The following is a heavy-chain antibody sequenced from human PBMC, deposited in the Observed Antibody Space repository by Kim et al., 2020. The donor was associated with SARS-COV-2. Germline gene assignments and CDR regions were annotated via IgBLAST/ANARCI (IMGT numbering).Heavy chain of an antibody. CDR1: GFTFDDYG. V-gene: IGHV3-20*01. CDR2: INRNGDDT. D-gene: IGHD3-16*01. J-gene: IGHJ4*02. Sequence: GGSLRLSCAASGFTFDDYGMSWVRQVPGKGVEWVSGINRNGDDTGYGDSVKGRFSIYRDNRKNSLYLQMNSLRAEDTALYHCVRGYAGGPFDFWGQGALVTVSS. CDR3: VRGYAGGPFDF.